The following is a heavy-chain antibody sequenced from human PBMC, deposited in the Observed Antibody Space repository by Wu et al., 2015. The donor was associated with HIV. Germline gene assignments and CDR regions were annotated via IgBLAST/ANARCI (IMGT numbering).Heavy chain of an antibody. V-gene: IGHV1-69*05. D-gene: IGHD2-2*03. CDR1: GGTFSSFS. CDR2: IIPLFESA. CDR3: ARASPGYCSSTSCYLFDY. Sequence: VQLVQSGAEMKKPGSSVKLSCKASGGTFSSFSINWVRQAPGQGLEWAGGIIPLFESATYAPRFHGRAKITSDASTSTAYMELSSLRSEDTAVYYCARASPGYCSSTSCYLFDYWGQGTLVTVSS. J-gene: IGHJ4*02.